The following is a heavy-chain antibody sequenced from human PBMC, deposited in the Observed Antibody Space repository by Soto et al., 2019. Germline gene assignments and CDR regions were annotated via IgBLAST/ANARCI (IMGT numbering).Heavy chain of an antibody. CDR2: ISYDGSNK. J-gene: IGHJ4*02. CDR3: ARHDGYSYGYNDY. CDR1: GFTFSSYG. D-gene: IGHD5-18*01. Sequence: GGSLRLSCAASGFTFSSYGMHWVRQAPGKGLEWVAVISYDGSNKYYADSVKSRVTMSVDTSKNQFSLKLRSVTATDTAVYYCARHDGYSYGYNDYWGQGTLVTVSS. V-gene: IGHV3-30*03.